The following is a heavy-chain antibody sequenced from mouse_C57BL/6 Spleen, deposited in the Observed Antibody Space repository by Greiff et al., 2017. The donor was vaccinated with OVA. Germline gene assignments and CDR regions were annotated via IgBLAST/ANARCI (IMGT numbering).Heavy chain of an antibody. CDR2: IDPSDSET. V-gene: IGHV1-52*01. CDR3: ARMGTTEGYAMDY. D-gene: IGHD2-2*01. CDR1: GYTFTSYW. Sequence: QVQLQQPGAELVRPGSSVKLSCKASGYTFTSYWMHWVKQRPIQGLEWIGNIDPSDSETHYNQKFKDKATLTVDKSSSTAYMQLSSLTSEDSAVYYCARMGTTEGYAMDYWGQGTSVTVSS. J-gene: IGHJ4*01.